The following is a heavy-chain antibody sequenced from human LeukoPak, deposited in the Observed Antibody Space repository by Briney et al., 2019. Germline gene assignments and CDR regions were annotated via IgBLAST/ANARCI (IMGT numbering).Heavy chain of an antibody. CDR1: GFTFSSYG. Sequence: PGGSLRLSCAASGFTFSSYGMHWVRQAPGMGLEWVAVISYDGSNKYYADSVKGRFTISRDNSKNTLYLQMNSLRAEDTAVYYCAKDGYSSFPYYFDYWGQGTLVTVSS. V-gene: IGHV3-30*18. CDR2: ISYDGSNK. D-gene: IGHD6-19*01. CDR3: AKDGYSSFPYYFDY. J-gene: IGHJ4*02.